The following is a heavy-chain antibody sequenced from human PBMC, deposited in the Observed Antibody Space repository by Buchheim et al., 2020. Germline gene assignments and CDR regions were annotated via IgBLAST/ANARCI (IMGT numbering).Heavy chain of an antibody. CDR2: INSDGSST. D-gene: IGHD2-8*02. Sequence: VQLVESGGGVVQPGRSLRLSCAASGFTFSSYWMHWVRQAPGKGLVWVSRINSDGSSTSYADSVKGRFTISSDNAKNPLYLQMNSLRAEDTAVYYCARDPLVPTGTGSYYHYYGMDVWGQGTT. V-gene: IGHV3-74*01. J-gene: IGHJ6*02. CDR3: ARDPLVPTGTGSYYHYYGMDV. CDR1: GFTFSSYW.